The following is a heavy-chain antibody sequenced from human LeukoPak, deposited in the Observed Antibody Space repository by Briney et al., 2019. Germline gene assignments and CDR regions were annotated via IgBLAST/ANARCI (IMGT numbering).Heavy chain of an antibody. CDR1: GFTFSRYW. Sequence: GGSLRLSCAASGFTFSRYWLSWVRQAPGKGLEWVANIKQDGSEKYYVDSVKGRFTISRDNAKNSLYLQMNSLRGEDTAVYYCARHLYFDYWGQGTLVTVSS. V-gene: IGHV3-7*05. J-gene: IGHJ4*02. CDR2: IKQDGSEK. CDR3: ARHLYFDY.